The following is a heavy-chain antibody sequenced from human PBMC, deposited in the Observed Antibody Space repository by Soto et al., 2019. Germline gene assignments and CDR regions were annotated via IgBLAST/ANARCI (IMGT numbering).Heavy chain of an antibody. CDR2: IYYSGST. J-gene: IGHJ4*02. Sequence: SETLSLTCTVSGGSISSGGYYWSWIRQHPGKGLEWIGYIYYSGSTYYNPSLKSRVTISVDTSKNQFSLKLSSVTAADAAVYYCAGSAYRYGPNPILYWGQGTLVTVSS. D-gene: IGHD5-18*01. CDR1: GGSISSGGYY. V-gene: IGHV4-31*03. CDR3: AGSAYRYGPNPILY.